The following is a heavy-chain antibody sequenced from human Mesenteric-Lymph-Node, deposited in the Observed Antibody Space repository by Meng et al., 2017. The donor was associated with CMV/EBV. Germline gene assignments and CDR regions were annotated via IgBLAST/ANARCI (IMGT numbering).Heavy chain of an antibody. J-gene: IGHJ4*02. CDR3: ARGSSYDILTGYFDY. CDR1: GGSFSGYY. D-gene: IGHD3-9*01. Sequence: QVQLHQCGAGLLQTSETLSVTCAVYGGSFSGYYWNWIRQSPEKGLEWIGEINHSGSTTYNPSFTSRIIISVDTSTNQISLNMSSVTAADTAVYYCARGSSYDILTGYFDYWGQGVLVTVSS. V-gene: IGHV4-34*01. CDR2: INHSGST.